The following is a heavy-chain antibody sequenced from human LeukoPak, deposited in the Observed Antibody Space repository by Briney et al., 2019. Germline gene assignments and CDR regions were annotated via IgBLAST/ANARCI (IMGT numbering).Heavy chain of an antibody. CDR3: ARFLTIFGVGSLRDY. Sequence: GGSLRLSCAASGFTFSSYSMNWVRQAPGKGLEWVSSISSSSSYIYYADSVKGRFTISRDNAKNSLYLQMNSLRAEDTAVYYCARFLTIFGVGSLRDYWGQGTLVTVSS. CDR1: GFTFSSYS. CDR2: ISSSSSYI. D-gene: IGHD3-3*01. J-gene: IGHJ4*02. V-gene: IGHV3-21*01.